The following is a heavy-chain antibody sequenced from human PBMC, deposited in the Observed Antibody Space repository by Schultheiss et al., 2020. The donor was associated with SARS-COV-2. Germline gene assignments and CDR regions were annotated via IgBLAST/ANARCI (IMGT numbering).Heavy chain of an antibody. Sequence: ASVKVSCKVSGYTLTELSMHWVRQAPGQGLEWMGRINPNSGGTNYAQKFQGRVTMTRDTSISTAYMELSRLRSDDTAVYYCARDDYGDYEDYWGQGTLVTVSS. CDR1: GYTLTELS. V-gene: IGHV1-2*06. CDR3: ARDDYGDYEDY. J-gene: IGHJ4*02. CDR2: INPNSGGT. D-gene: IGHD4-17*01.